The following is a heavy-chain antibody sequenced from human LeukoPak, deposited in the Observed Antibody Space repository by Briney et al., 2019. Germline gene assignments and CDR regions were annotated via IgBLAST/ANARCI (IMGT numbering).Heavy chain of an antibody. Sequence: PGGSLRLSCAASGFTFSAYAISWVRQAPGKGLECISYIGSRGSATYYADSVKGRFTVSRDNAKNSLFLQMNSLRVEDTAVYYCATYDNWVAGDVWGQGTTVSVSS. V-gene: IGHV3-48*04. CDR3: ATYDNWVAGDV. CDR1: GFTFSAYA. D-gene: IGHD3-22*01. CDR2: IGSRGSAT. J-gene: IGHJ6*02.